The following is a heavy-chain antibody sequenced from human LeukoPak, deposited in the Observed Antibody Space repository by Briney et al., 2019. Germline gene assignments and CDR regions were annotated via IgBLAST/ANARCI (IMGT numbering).Heavy chain of an antibody. J-gene: IGHJ4*02. CDR3: TRFYDTNSFDY. CDR2: TYYRSKWLV. D-gene: IGHD3-16*01. Sequence: SQTLSLTCAISGDSVSGSSFARNWIRQSPPRGLEWLGRTYYRSKWLVDYAESLKGRITINADTSKNQLSLQLHSVTPEDTAIYYCTRFYDTNSFDYWGQGTLVTVSS. CDR1: GDSVSGSSFA. V-gene: IGHV6-1*01.